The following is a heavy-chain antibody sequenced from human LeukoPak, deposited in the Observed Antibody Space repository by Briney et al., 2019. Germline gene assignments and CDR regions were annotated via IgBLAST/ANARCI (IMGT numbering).Heavy chain of an antibody. CDR3: SKARRRWYFGL. J-gene: IGHJ2*01. Sequence: AGGSLRLSCAASGFTFDDYAMHWVRQAPGKGLEWVSGISWNSGSIGYADSVKGRFTISRDNAKNSLYLQMNSLRAEDTALYYCSKARRRWYFGLWGRGTLVTVSS. CDR2: ISWNSGSI. CDR1: GFTFDDYA. V-gene: IGHV3-9*01.